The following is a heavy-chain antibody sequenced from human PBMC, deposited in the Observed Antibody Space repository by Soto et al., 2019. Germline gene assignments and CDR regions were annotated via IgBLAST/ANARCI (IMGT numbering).Heavy chain of an antibody. CDR2: IYPGDSDT. J-gene: IGHJ5*02. CDR3: ARAPGDFGVQRGFDP. Sequence: PGESLKISCKGSGYSFTSYWIGWVRQMPGKGLEWMGIIYPGDSDTRYSPSFQGQVTISADKSISTAYLQWSSLKASDTAMYYCARAPGDFGVQRGFDPWGQGTLVTVSS. V-gene: IGHV5-51*01. D-gene: IGHD3-3*01. CDR1: GYSFTSYW.